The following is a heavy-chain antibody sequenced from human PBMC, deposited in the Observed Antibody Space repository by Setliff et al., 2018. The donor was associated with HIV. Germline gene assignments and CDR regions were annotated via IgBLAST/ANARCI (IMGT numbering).Heavy chain of an antibody. V-gene: IGHV3-11*04. CDR2: ISKSGSSI. CDR1: GFTFSDYY. CDR3: AVAVLGTIGY. Sequence: GGSLRLSCAVSGFTFSDYYMSWIRQTPGKELEWISHISKSGSSIYYADSVKGRFTISRDNAKNSLYLQMNSLRVEDTAVYYRAVAVLGTIGYWGQGTLVTVSS. D-gene: IGHD6-19*01. J-gene: IGHJ4*02.